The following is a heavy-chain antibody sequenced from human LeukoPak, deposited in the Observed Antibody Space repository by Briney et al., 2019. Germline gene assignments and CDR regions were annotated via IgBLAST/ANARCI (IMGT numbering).Heavy chain of an antibody. D-gene: IGHD4-17*01. Sequence: GGSLRLSCAASGFTFSDYYMSWIRQAPGKGLEWVSYISSSGSTIYYADSVEGRFTISRDNAKNSLYLQMNSLRAEDTAVYYCARDPPTVTLDYWGQGTLVTVSS. CDR1: GFTFSDYY. J-gene: IGHJ4*02. CDR3: ARDPPTVTLDY. CDR2: ISSSGSTI. V-gene: IGHV3-11*04.